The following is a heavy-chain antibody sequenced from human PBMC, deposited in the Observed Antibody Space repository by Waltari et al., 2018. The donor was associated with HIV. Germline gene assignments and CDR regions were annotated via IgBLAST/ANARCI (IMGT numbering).Heavy chain of an antibody. Sequence: VQLVQPGPEMKKIGASVKISCRASGFTFTNYGISWVRRAPGRGLEGVGWGSAYDGNINGAQKFKDRVTLTTEASTNTAYLELRSLSPDDTALYHCVRGGGTWLYDMYYYQGMDVWGQGTTVTVS. CDR3: VRGGGTWLYDMYYYQGMDV. CDR2: GSAYDGNI. J-gene: IGHJ6*02. CDR1: GFTFTNYG. D-gene: IGHD2-8*01. V-gene: IGHV1-18*04.